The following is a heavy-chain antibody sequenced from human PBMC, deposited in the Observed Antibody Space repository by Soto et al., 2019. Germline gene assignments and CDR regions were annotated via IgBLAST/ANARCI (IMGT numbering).Heavy chain of an antibody. J-gene: IGHJ6*02. CDR3: ARDQLWSGYYIPYYYYGMDV. Sequence: VGSLRLSCAASGFTFSSYWMSWVRQAPGKGLEWVANIKQDGSEKYYVDSVKGRFTISRDNAKNSLYLQMNSLRAEDTAVYYCARDQLWSGYYIPYYYYGMDVWGQGTTVTVSS. CDR1: GFTFSSYW. CDR2: IKQDGSEK. V-gene: IGHV3-7*01. D-gene: IGHD3-3*01.